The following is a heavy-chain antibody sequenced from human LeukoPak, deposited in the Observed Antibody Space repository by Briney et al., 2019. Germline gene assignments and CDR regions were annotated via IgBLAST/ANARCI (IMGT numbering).Heavy chain of an antibody. V-gene: IGHV6-1*01. Sequence: SQTLSLTCALSGDSVYWIRQSPSRGLEWLGRTYYRSKWYNDYAVSVKSRITINPDTSKNQFSLQLNSVTPEDTAVYYCARYSSGWYFDYWGQGTLVTVSS. CDR2: TYYRSKWYN. CDR3: ARYSSGWYFDY. D-gene: IGHD6-19*01. CDR1: GDSV. J-gene: IGHJ4*02.